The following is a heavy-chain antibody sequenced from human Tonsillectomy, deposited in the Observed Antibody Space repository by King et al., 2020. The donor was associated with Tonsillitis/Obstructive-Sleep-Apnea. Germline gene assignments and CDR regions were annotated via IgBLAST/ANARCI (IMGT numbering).Heavy chain of an antibody. CDR1: GFTFDDYA. CDR3: AKDIPYYYGSGSSFDY. J-gene: IGHJ4*02. V-gene: IGHV3-43*02. Sequence: EVQLVESGGGVVQPGGSLRLSCAASGFTFDDYAMHWVRQAPGKGLEWVSLISGDGGSTYYADSVKGRFTISRDNRKNSLYLQMNSLRTEDTALYYCAKDIPYYYGSGSSFDYWGQGTLVTVSS. CDR2: ISGDGGST. D-gene: IGHD3-10*01.